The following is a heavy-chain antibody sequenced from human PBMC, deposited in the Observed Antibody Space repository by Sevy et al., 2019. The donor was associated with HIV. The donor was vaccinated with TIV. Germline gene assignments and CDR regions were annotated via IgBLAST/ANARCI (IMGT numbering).Heavy chain of an antibody. CDR1: GFTFTNSW. Sequence: GGSLRLSCAASGFTFTNSWMHWVRQTPGKGLVGVSRINGDGSRIYYAESVKGRFTISRDNAKDMLYLQMNSLTAEDTAMYHCARDHHLGCWGQGTLVTVSS. CDR3: ARDHHLGC. CDR2: INGDGSRI. D-gene: IGHD6-19*01. J-gene: IGHJ4*02. V-gene: IGHV3-74*01.